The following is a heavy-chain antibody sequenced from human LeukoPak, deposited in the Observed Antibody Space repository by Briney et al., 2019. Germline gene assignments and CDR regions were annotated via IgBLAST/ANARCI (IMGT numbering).Heavy chain of an antibody. Sequence: SWIRQHPGKGLEWIGYIYYSGSTYYNPSLKSRVTISVDTSKNQFSLKLSSVTAADTAVYYCARGYYDSSGCIDYWGQGTLVTVSS. CDR2: IYYSGST. CDR3: ARGYYDSSGCIDY. D-gene: IGHD3-22*01. V-gene: IGHV4-31*02. J-gene: IGHJ4*02.